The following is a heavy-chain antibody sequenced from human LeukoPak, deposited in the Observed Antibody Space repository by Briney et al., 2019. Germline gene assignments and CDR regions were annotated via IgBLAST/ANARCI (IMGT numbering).Heavy chain of an antibody. CDR2: IYHAGAT. D-gene: IGHD6-13*01. CDR1: GGSINNNIYY. CDR3: ARHNWTAADDSWFDP. V-gene: IGHV4-39*01. Sequence: SETLSLTCTVSGGSINNNIYYWAWIRQPPEKGLEWIGTIYHAGATYYNPSLRSRLTISVDTSKNQFSLKLSSVTAADTATYYCARHNWTAADDSWFDPWGQGTLVTVSS. J-gene: IGHJ5*02.